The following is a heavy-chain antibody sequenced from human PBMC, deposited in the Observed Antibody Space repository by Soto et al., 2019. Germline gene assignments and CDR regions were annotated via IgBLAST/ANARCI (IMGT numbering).Heavy chain of an antibody. D-gene: IGHD6-6*01. CDR3: AKSRQLVRNGMDV. Sequence: EVQLLESGGGLVQPGGSMRLSCAASGFTFSSYAMSWVRQAPGKGLEWVSAISAGGTGTYYADSVKGRFTISRDNSKNTLYLQMNSRRAEDTAVYYCAKSRQLVRNGMDVWGQGTTVTVPS. V-gene: IGHV3-23*01. J-gene: IGHJ6*02. CDR2: ISAGGTGT. CDR1: GFTFSSYA.